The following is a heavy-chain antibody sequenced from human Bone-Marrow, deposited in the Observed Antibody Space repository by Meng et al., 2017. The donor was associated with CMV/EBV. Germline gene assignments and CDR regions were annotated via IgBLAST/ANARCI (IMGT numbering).Heavy chain of an antibody. J-gene: IGHJ5*02. CDR3: ARVPRITARVEWLRRGTNWFDP. CDR1: GGSLSGYY. V-gene: IGHV4-34*01. CDR2: INHSGST. D-gene: IGHD3-3*01. Sequence: GSLRLSCAVYGGSLSGYYWSWIRQPPGKGLEWIGEINHSGSTNYNPSLKSRVTISVDTSKNQFSLKLSSVTAADTAVYYCARVPRITARVEWLRRGTNWFDPWGQGTLVTVSS.